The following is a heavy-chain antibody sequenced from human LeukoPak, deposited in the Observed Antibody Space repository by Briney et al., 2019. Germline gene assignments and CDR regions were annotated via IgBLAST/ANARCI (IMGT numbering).Heavy chain of an antibody. CDR1: GFTFSSYN. Sequence: GGSLRLSCAASGFTFSSYNMNWVRQAPGKGREWVSYISSSSSTIYYADSVKGRFTISRDNAKNSLYLQMNSLRAEDTAVYYCARDVSERYCSITSCYYYYYMDVCGKGTTVTVSS. V-gene: IGHV3-48*01. D-gene: IGHD2-2*01. J-gene: IGHJ6*03. CDR2: ISSSSSTI. CDR3: ARDVSERYCSITSCYYYYYMDV.